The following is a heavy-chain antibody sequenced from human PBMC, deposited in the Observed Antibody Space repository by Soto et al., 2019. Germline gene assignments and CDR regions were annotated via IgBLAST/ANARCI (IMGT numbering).Heavy chain of an antibody. CDR1: GFTFSSYS. J-gene: IGHJ4*02. Sequence: EVQLVESGGGLVKPGGSLRLSCAASGFTFSSYSMNWVRQAPGKGLEWVSSISSSSSYIYYADSVKGRFTISRDNAKNSLLLQMNSLRAEDTAVYYCARASDFGWLSPVDYWGQGTLVTVSS. V-gene: IGHV3-21*01. CDR2: ISSSSSYI. CDR3: ARASDFGWLSPVDY. D-gene: IGHD3-9*01.